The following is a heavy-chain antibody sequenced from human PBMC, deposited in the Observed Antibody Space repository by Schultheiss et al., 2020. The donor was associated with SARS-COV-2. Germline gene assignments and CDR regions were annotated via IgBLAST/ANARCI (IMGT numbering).Heavy chain of an antibody. Sequence: ASVKVSCKASGGTFSSYGISWVRQAPGQGLEWMGRINPNSGGTNYAQKFQGRVTMTRDTSISTAYMELSRLRSDDTAVYYCASWGVVVPAANDYWGQGTLVTVSS. J-gene: IGHJ4*02. V-gene: IGHV1-2*06. CDR2: INPNSGGT. CDR1: GGTFSSYG. D-gene: IGHD2-2*01. CDR3: ASWGVVVPAANDY.